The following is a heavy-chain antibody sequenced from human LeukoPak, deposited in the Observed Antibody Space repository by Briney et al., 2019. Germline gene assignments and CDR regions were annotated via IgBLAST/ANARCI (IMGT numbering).Heavy chain of an antibody. CDR3: AKDHWELLSYFDY. CDR1: GFTFSSYA. J-gene: IGHJ4*02. V-gene: IGHV3-23*01. D-gene: IGHD1-26*01. CDR2: ISGSGGST. Sequence: AGGSLRLSCAASGFTFSSYAMSWVRQAPGKGLEWVSAISGSGGSTYYADSVKGRFTISRDNSKNTLYLQMNSLGAEDTAVYYCAKDHWELLSYFDYWGQGTLVTVSS.